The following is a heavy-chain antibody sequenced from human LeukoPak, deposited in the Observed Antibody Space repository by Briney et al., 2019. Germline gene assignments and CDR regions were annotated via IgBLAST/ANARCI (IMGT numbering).Heavy chain of an antibody. D-gene: IGHD6-13*01. CDR1: GYTFTGYY. V-gene: IGHV1-2*02. CDR3: ARMNYSSSWYPLDY. J-gene: IGHJ4*02. Sequence: GASVKVSCKASGYTFTGYYMHWVRQAPGQGLEWMGWINPNSGGTNYAQKFQGRVTMTRDTSISTAYMELSRLRSDDTAVYYCARMNYSSSWYPLDYWGQGTLVTVSS. CDR2: INPNSGGT.